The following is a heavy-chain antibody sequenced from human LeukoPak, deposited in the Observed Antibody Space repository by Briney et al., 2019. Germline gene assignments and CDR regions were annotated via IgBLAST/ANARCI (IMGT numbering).Heavy chain of an antibody. CDR2: INPSGGST. V-gene: IGHV1-46*01. CDR1: GYTFTGYY. D-gene: IGHD3-16*01. J-gene: IGHJ4*02. CDR3: ARVSHYDTAKSSFDY. Sequence: ASVKVSCKASGYTFTGYYMHWVRQAPGQGLEWMGIINPSGGSTSYAQKFQGRVTMTRDTSTSTVYMELSSLRSEDTAVYYCARVSHYDTAKSSFDYWGQGTLVTVSS.